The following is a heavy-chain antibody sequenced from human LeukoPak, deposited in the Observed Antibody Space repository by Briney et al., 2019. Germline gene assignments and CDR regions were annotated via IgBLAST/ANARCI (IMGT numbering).Heavy chain of an antibody. CDR3: ARGLTSMPPGGY. CDR2: INHSGST. Sequence: SETLSLTCAVYGGSFSDYYWSWIRQPPGKGLEWIGEINHSGSTNYNPSLKSRVTILVDTSKNQFSLKLSSVTAADAAVYYCARGLTSMPPGGYWGQGTLVTVSS. D-gene: IGHD2/OR15-2a*01. CDR1: GGSFSDYY. V-gene: IGHV4-34*01. J-gene: IGHJ4*02.